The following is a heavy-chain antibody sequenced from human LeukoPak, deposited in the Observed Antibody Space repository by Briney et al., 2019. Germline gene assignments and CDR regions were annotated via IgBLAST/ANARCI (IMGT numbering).Heavy chain of an antibody. Sequence: SETLSLTCTVSGGSISSYYWSWIRQPPGKGLEWIGYIYYSGSTNYNPSLKSRVTISVDTSKNQFSLKLSSVTAADTAVYYCAKDYSLGYSYGSNFDYWGQGTLVTVSS. J-gene: IGHJ4*02. CDR1: GGSISSYY. CDR3: AKDYSLGYSYGSNFDY. V-gene: IGHV4-59*01. D-gene: IGHD5-18*01. CDR2: IYYSGST.